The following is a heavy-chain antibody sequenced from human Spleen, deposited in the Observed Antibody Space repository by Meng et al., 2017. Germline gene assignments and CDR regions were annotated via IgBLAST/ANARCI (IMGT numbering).Heavy chain of an antibody. CDR1: GGSISSGTYY. CDR2: IYSSGST. D-gene: IGHD3-10*01. Sequence: SETLSLTCTVSGGSISSGTYYWSWIRQAAGKGLECVGRIYSSGSTNYNPSLKCRVTMSVDTSKNQFSLKLSSVTAADTAMYYCARTPTGSYYFDYWGQGTPVTVSS. J-gene: IGHJ4*01. V-gene: IGHV4-61*02. CDR3: ARTPTGSYYFDY.